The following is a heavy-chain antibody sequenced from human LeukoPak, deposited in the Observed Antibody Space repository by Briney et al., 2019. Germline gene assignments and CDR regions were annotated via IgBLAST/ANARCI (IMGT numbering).Heavy chain of an antibody. J-gene: IGHJ4*02. CDR1: GFTFSNYA. Sequence: GGSLRLSCSASGFTFSNYAMAWVRQAPGKGPEYVSAISNNGVSTYYADSVKGRFTISRDNSKSTLYLQMNSLRAEDTAVYYCAMNWNCDYWGQGTLVTVSS. CDR2: ISNNGVST. D-gene: IGHD1-1*01. V-gene: IGHV3-64*04. CDR3: AMNWNCDY.